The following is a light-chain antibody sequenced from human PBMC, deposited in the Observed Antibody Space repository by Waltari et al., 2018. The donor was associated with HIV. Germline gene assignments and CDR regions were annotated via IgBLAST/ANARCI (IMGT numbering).Light chain of an antibody. V-gene: IGKV3-11*01. CDR3: QHRSNWPIT. J-gene: IGKJ5*01. CDR1: QSVSNY. Sequence: VLTQSPASLVLSPGERATLSCRASQSVSNYLAYQQKPGQAPRLLIYGASSRATGIPARFSGSGSGTDFTLTISSLEPGDFAVYYCQHRSNWPITFGQGTRLEIK. CDR2: GAS.